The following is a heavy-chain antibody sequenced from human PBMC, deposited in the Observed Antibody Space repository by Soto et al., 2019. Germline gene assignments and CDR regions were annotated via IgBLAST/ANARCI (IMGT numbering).Heavy chain of an antibody. CDR1: GYSFTSHY. CDR2: IYPGGVNI. CDR3: ARDQSWHDLVWRFDP. V-gene: IGHV1-46*03. J-gene: IGHJ5*02. D-gene: IGHD1-1*01. Sequence: SVKVSCKAIGYSFTSHYMHWVRQAPGQGLEWMGTIYPGGVNIGYAQKFKGRVTMTKDTSTSTVYMELNSLTSEDTAVYYCARDQSWHDLVWRFDPWGQGTLVTVSS.